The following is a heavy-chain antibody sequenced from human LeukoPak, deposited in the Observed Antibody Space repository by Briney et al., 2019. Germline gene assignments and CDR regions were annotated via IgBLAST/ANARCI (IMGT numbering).Heavy chain of an antibody. CDR3: AKAAIRYTTRWNNFDY. Sequence: GGSLRLSCAASGFTFDDYAMHWVRQAPGKGLEWVSLISWDGGNIYYADSMKGRFTISRDNSKNSLYLQMNSLRAENSAFYYCAKAAIRYTTRWNNFDYWGQGTLVTVSS. CDR2: ISWDGGNI. D-gene: IGHD2-2*02. CDR1: GFTFDDYA. J-gene: IGHJ4*02. V-gene: IGHV3-43D*03.